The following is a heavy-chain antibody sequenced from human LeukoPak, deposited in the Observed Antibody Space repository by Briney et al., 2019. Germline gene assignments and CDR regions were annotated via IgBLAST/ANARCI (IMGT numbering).Heavy chain of an antibody. CDR3: ARVFVVVPAAINYFDY. CDR2: IYSGGST. J-gene: IGHJ4*02. Sequence: GGSLRLSCAASGFTVGSNYMSWVRQAPGKGLEWVSVIYSGGSTYYTDSVKGRFTISRDNSKNTLYLQMNSLRAEDTAVYYCARVFVVVPAAINYFDYWGQGTLVTVSS. V-gene: IGHV3-53*01. D-gene: IGHD2-2*02. CDR1: GFTVGSNY.